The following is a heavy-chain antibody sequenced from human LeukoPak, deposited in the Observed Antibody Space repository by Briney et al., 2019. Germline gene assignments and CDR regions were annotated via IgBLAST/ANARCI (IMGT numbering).Heavy chain of an antibody. J-gene: IGHJ4*02. CDR1: GYTFTGYY. V-gene: IGHV1-2*02. CDR3: ARDGAYYYDSSGQTPFDY. D-gene: IGHD3-22*01. Sequence: ASVKVSCKASGYTFTGYYMHWVRQAPGQGLEWMGWINPNSGGTNYAQKLQGRVTMTTDTSTSTAYMELRSLRSDDTAVYYCARDGAYYYDSSGQTPFDYWGQGTLVTVSS. CDR2: INPNSGGT.